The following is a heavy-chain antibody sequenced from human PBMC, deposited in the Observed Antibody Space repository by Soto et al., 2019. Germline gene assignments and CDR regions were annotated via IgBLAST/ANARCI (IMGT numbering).Heavy chain of an antibody. J-gene: IGHJ4*02. V-gene: IGHV3-49*04. CDR2: IRNQTYSETT. CDR3: TSAESPGTSHFFDS. Sequence: PGGSLRLSCTASVLTFGNYAINWVRQAPGKGLEWVGLIRNQTYSETTQYAPSLKGRFTTSRDDSNSIAYLQMSSLQVDDSAVYYCTSAESPGTSHFFDSWGQGVLVTVSS. CDR1: VLTFGNYA.